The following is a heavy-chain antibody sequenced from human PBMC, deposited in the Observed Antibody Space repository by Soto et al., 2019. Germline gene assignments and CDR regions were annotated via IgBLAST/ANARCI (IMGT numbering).Heavy chain of an antibody. D-gene: IGHD1-26*01. CDR3: AMLKSGSYYGHAFDI. Sequence: GASVKVSCKASGGTFSSYAISWVRQAPGQGLEWMGIINPSGGSTSYAQKFQGRVTMTRDTSTSTVYMELSSLRSEDTAVYYCAMLKSGSYYGHAFDIWGQGTMVTVSS. CDR1: GGTFSSYA. V-gene: IGHV1-46*03. J-gene: IGHJ3*02. CDR2: INPSGGST.